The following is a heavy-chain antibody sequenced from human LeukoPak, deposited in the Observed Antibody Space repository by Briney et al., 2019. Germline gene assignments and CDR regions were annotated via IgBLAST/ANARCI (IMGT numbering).Heavy chain of an antibody. CDR1: GDSISSYY. CDR2: IYYSGSP. CDR3: ARGPYRGVPHPPYFDY. Sequence: SETLSLTCTVSGDSISSYYWSWIRQPPGKGLEWIGYIYYSGSPNYNPSLKSRVTISVDTSKNQFSLKLNSVTAADTAVYYCARGPYRGVPHPPYFDYWGQGTLVTVSS. D-gene: IGHD3-3*01. J-gene: IGHJ4*02. V-gene: IGHV4-59*08.